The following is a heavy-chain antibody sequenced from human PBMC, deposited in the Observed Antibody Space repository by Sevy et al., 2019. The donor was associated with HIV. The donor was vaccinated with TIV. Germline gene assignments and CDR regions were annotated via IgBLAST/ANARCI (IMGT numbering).Heavy chain of an antibody. CDR3: ARHRREYCSGGSCRPGKPDAFDI. V-gene: IGHV4-38-2*01. J-gene: IGHJ3*02. CDR1: GYSISSGYY. Sequence: SETLSLTCAVSGYSISSGYYWGWIRQPPGKGLEWIGSIYHSGSTSYNPSLKSRVTISVDTSKNQFSLKLSSVTAADTAVYYCARHRREYCSGGSCRPGKPDAFDIWGQGTMVTVSS. D-gene: IGHD2-15*01. CDR2: IYHSGST.